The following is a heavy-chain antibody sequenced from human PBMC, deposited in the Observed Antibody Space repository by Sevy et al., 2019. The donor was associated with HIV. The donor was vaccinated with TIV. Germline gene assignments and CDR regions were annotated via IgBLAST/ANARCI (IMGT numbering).Heavy chain of an antibody. D-gene: IGHD2-21*01. V-gene: IGHV3-33*01. J-gene: IGHJ4*02. CDR2: MWYDGNNK. Sequence: GGSLRLSCTASGFTFSSFGIHWVRQAPGKGLEWVALMWYDGNNKYYADSVKGRFTISRDSSKNTLYLQMNNRRAEDTAVYYCARGPSLFVAGAAGYLDYWGQGTLVTVSS. CDR1: GFTFSSFG. CDR3: ARGPSLFVAGAAGYLDY.